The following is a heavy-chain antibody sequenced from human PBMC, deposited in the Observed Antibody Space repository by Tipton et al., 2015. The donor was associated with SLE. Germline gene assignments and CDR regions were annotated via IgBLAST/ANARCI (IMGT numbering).Heavy chain of an antibody. CDR3: ARVVTVGAAHYYDIDV. D-gene: IGHD2-21*02. CDR2: IYYSGSS. V-gene: IGHV4-39*07. CDR1: GGSISSSSYY. Sequence: TLSLTCTVSGGSISSSSYYWGWIRQPPGKGLEWIGRIYYSGSSYYNPSLKSRVTISVDTSKNQFSLKLGSLTAADTAVYYCARVVTVGAAHYYDIDVWGQGTRVTVSS. J-gene: IGHJ6*02.